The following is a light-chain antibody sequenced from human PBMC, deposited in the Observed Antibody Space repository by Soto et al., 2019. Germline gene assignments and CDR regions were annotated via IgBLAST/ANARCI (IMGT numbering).Light chain of an antibody. CDR2: KAS. V-gene: IGKV1-5*03. J-gene: IGKJ1*01. Sequence: DIQMTQSPSTLSGSVGDRVTITCRASQTISSCLAWYHQKPGKAPKLLIYKASTLKSGVPSRFSGSGSGTDFTLTISSLQPDDFANYYCQHYNSYSEAFGQGTKVELK. CDR1: QTISSC. CDR3: QHYNSYSEA.